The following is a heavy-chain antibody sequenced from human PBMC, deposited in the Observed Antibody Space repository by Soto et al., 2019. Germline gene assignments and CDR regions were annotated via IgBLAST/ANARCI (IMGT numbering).Heavy chain of an antibody. V-gene: IGHV3-7*01. J-gene: IGHJ4*02. Sequence: EGQLVESGGGLVQAGGSLRLTCEGFGLTFSPYWMTWVRQAPGKGLEWVASIKEDGSVKNYADSVKGRFTVSRDNVKRAMFLKMTSVRGDDTAVYFCARDVSNEYASILDVWGRGARVTVSS. D-gene: IGHD3-3*01. CDR3: ARDVSNEYASILDV. CDR2: IKEDGSVK. CDR1: GLTFSPYW.